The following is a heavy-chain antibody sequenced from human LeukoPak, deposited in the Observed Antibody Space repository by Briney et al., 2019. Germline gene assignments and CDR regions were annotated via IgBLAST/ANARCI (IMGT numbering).Heavy chain of an antibody. Sequence: GGSLRLSCAASGFTFSSYSMNWVRQAPGKGLEWVSSISSSSSYIYYADSVKGRFTISRDNAKNSLYLQMNSLRAEDTAVYYCATETGDGPSYWGQGTLVTVSS. CDR3: ATETGDGPSY. CDR2: ISSSSSYI. V-gene: IGHV3-21*01. D-gene: IGHD7-27*01. CDR1: GFTFSSYS. J-gene: IGHJ4*02.